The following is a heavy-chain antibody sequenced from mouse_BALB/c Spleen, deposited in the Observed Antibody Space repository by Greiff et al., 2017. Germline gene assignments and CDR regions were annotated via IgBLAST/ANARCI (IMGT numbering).Heavy chain of an antibody. CDR3: ARPSHYYGSSYDYAMDY. J-gene: IGHJ4*01. CDR1: GYSITSGYY. Sequence: EVQLVESGPGLVKPSQSLSLTCSVTGYSITSGYYWNWIRQFPGNKLEWMGYISYDGSNNYNPSLKNRISITRDTSKNQFFLKLNSVTTEDTATYYCARPSHYYGSSYDYAMDYWGQGTSVTVSS. V-gene: IGHV3-6*02. CDR2: ISYDGSN. D-gene: IGHD1-1*01.